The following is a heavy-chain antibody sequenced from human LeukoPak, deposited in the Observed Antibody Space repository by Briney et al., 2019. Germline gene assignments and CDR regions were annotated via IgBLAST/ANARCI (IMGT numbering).Heavy chain of an antibody. J-gene: IGHJ6*02. CDR2: IFSGGTT. V-gene: IGHV3-53*01. CDR3: AREGNYYDMDV. CDR1: GFTVSSNY. Sequence: GGSLRLSCAASGFTVSSNYMSWVRQAPGRGLEWVSVIFSGGTTYYADSVKGRFTISRDNSKNTLYLQMNSLRAEDTAVYYCAREGNYYDMDVWGQGTTVSVSS.